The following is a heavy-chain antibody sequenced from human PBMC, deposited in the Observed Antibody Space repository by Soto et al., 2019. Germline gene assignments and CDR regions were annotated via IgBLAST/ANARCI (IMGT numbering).Heavy chain of an antibody. CDR1: GYTFTSYY. D-gene: IGHD2-15*01. CDR2: INPSGGST. CDR3: ARAYCSGGSCYFPGPAV. V-gene: IGHV1-46*01. J-gene: IGHJ6*02. Sequence: ASVKVSCKASGYTFTSYYMHWVRQAPGQGLEWMGIINPSGGSTSYAQKFQGRVTMTRDTSTSTVYMGLSSLRSEDTAVYYCARAYCSGGSCYFPGPAVWGQGTTVTVSS.